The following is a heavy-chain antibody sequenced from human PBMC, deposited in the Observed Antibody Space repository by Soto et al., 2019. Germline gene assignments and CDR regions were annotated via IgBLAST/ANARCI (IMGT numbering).Heavy chain of an antibody. CDR3: ARAKYYYGSGSYFDY. Sequence: KSSETLSLTCAVSGGSISSGGYSWSWIRQPPGKGLEWIGYIYHSGSTYYNPSLKSRVTISVDRSKNQFSLKLSSVTAADTAVYYCARAKYYYGSGSYFDYWGQGTLVTVSS. D-gene: IGHD3-10*01. CDR2: IYHSGST. J-gene: IGHJ4*02. V-gene: IGHV4-30-2*01. CDR1: GGSISSGGYS.